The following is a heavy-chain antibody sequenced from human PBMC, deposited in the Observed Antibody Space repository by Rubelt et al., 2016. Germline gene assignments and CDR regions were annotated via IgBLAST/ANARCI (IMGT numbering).Heavy chain of an antibody. CDR1: GGTSRTYS. J-gene: IGHJ4*02. CDR3: ARKSYGDTGYYFDY. Sequence: QVQLVQSGAEVKKPGASVKVSCKASGGTSRTYSISWVRQAPGQGLEWMGRIIPILGVATYAQKFQGRVTITADKSTSTAYMELSSLRSEDTAVYYCARKSYGDTGYYFDYWGQGTLVTVSS. D-gene: IGHD4-17*01. CDR2: IIPILGVA. V-gene: IGHV1-69*04.